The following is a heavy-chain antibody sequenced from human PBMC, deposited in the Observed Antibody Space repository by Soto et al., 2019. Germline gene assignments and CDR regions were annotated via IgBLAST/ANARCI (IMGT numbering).Heavy chain of an antibody. J-gene: IGHJ6*02. V-gene: IGHV4-39*01. Sequence: PSETLSLTCTVPGGSISSSSYYWGWIRQPPGKGLEWIGSIYYSGSTYYNPSLKSRVTISVDTSKNQFSLKLSSVTAADTAVYYCARPRSYRSSSGEYGMDVWGQGTTVTVSS. CDR2: IYYSGST. CDR3: ARPRSYRSSSGEYGMDV. D-gene: IGHD6-6*01. CDR1: GGSISSSSYY.